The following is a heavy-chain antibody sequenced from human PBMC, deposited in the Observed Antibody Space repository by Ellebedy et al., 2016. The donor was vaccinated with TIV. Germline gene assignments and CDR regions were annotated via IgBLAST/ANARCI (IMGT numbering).Heavy chain of an antibody. V-gene: IGHV1-8*01. Sequence: AASVKVSCKASGYTFTDYDINWVRQATGQGLEYLGWMKPGSGNTGYAQKFEGRVTMTRNTSTSTAYRELSSLRSDDTAVYYCVVGLFHPWGQGTLVSVSS. D-gene: IGHD3/OR15-3a*01. CDR2: MKPGSGNT. CDR1: GYTFTDYD. J-gene: IGHJ5*02. CDR3: VVGLFHP.